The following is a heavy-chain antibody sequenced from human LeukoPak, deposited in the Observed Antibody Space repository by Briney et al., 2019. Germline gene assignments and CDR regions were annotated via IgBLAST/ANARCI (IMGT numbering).Heavy chain of an antibody. CDR1: GFTFSDHY. CDR3: AQFAKGG. V-gene: IGHV3-72*01. Sequence: GGSLRLPCAASGFTFSDHYMDWVRQAPGKGLEWVGRIKHKAHSYTTEYAASVKGRFTISRDDSKSSLYLQMNGLKIEDTAVYYCAQFAKGGWGQGTLVTVSS. D-gene: IGHD2-21*01. CDR2: IKHKAHSYTT. J-gene: IGHJ4*02.